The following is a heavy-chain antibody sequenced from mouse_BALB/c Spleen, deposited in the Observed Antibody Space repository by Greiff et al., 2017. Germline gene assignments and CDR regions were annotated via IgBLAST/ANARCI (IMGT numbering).Heavy chain of an antibody. J-gene: IGHJ4*01. CDR1: GYTFTSYW. CDR2: INPSTGYT. V-gene: IGHV1-7*01. CDR3: ARDGYHGAMDD. D-gene: IGHD2-3*01. Sequence: VQLQQSGAELAKPGASVKMSCKASGYTFTSYWMHWVKQRPGQGLEWIGYINPSTGYTEYNQKFKDKATLTADKSSSTAYMQLSSLTSEDSAVYYCARDGYHGAMDDWGQGTSVTVSS.